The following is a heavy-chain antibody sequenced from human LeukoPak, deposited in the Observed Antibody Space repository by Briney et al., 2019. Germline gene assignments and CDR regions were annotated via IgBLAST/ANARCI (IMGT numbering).Heavy chain of an antibody. CDR1: GFSFDKYG. J-gene: IGHJ6*04. CDR3: AREVLDDFWSGYSDLYFMDV. CDR2: ITWNGDST. Sequence: PGGSLRLSCEGSGFSFDKYGMIWVRQGPGKGLEWVSGITWNGDSTTYADPVKGRFTISRDNAKRSLYLQMSSLRAEDTALYYCAREVLDDFWSGYSDLYFMDVWGKGTAVTVSA. V-gene: IGHV3-20*04. D-gene: IGHD3-3*01.